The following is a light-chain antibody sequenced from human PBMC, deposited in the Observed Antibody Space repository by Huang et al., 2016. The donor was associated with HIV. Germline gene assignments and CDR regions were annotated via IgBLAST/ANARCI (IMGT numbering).Light chain of an antibody. V-gene: IGKV1-13*02. CDR2: DAS. J-gene: IGKJ4*01. CDR1: QGISNS. Sequence: AIQLTQSPSSLSASVGDRVTITCRASQGISNSLVWYQQKPGRAPKLLIYDASTLQSGVTSRFSGSGSGTDFNLTISSLQPEDSATYYCQQFSSYSPLTFGGGTKVEIK. CDR3: QQFSSYSPLT.